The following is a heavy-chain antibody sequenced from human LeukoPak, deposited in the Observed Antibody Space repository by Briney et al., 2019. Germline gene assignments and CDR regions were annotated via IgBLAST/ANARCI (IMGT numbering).Heavy chain of an antibody. CDR2: I. CDR1: GFTFSSYE. D-gene: IGHD3-10*01. J-gene: IGHJ4*02. Sequence: GGSLRLSCAASGFTFSSYEMNWVRQAPGKGLEWVSYIKGRFTISRDNAKNSLYLQMNSLRAADTAVYYCARVSWFDELPNYWGQGTLVSVSS. CDR3: ARVSWFDELPNY. V-gene: IGHV3-48*03.